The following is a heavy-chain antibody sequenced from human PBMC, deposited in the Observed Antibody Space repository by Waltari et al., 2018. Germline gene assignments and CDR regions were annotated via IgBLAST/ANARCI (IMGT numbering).Heavy chain of an antibody. Sequence: QVQLQESGPGLVKPSETLSLTCTVSGGSISSHYWSWIRQPPGKGLEWIGYIYYSGSTNYNPSLKSRVTISVDTSKNQFSLKLSSVTAADTAVYYCARDRGHAFDIWGQGTMVTVSS. CDR1: GGSISSHY. CDR2: IYYSGST. CDR3: ARDRGHAFDI. J-gene: IGHJ3*02. V-gene: IGHV4-59*11.